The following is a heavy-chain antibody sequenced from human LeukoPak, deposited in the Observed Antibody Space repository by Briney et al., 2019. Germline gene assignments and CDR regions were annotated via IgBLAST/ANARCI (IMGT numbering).Heavy chain of an antibody. V-gene: IGHV3-23*01. CDR1: GFTFSSYA. D-gene: IGHD3-3*01. Sequence: GGSLRLSCAASGFTFSSYAMSWVRQAPGKGLEWVSAISGSGGSTYYADSVKGRFTISRDNSKNTLYLQMNSLRAEDTAVYYCAKDLPRVLRFLEWLTFDYWGQGTLVTVSS. CDR3: AKDLPRVLRFLEWLTFDY. CDR2: ISGSGGST. J-gene: IGHJ4*02.